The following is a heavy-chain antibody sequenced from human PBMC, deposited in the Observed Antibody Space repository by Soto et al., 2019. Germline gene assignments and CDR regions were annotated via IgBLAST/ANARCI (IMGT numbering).Heavy chain of an antibody. J-gene: IGHJ4*02. V-gene: IGHV3-23*04. CDR1: GFTFSLSA. CDR2: ICGGGSST. D-gene: IGHD3-9*01. Sequence: EVQLVESGGGFVQPGESLRLSCAASGFTFSLSAMSWVRQAPGRGLEWVSSICGGGSSTDYAESVKGRFTISRDNSKNTVHLQMNSLRAEDTAVYYCAKGPEYDILTGCDFWGQGALVTVSS. CDR3: AKGPEYDILTGCDF.